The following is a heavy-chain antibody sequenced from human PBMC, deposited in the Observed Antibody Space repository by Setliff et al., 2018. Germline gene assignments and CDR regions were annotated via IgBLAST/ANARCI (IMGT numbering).Heavy chain of an antibody. CDR3: VRPGGTTVVARHFDY. Sequence: SETLSLTCTVSDDSFTSSRYYWGWIRQAPGSGLDWIGSISYSGTPYYNASVESRVTISIDTSRNQFSLELRSVTVADTATYYCVRPGGTTVVARHFDYWGSGILVTVSS. CDR1: DDSFTSSRYY. CDR2: ISYSGTP. J-gene: IGHJ4*01. V-gene: IGHV4-39*01. D-gene: IGHD2-15*01.